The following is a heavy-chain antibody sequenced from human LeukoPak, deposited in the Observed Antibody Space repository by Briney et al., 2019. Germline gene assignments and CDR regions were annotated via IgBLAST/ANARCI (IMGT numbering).Heavy chain of an antibody. V-gene: IGHV3-11*01. D-gene: IGHD6-19*01. Sequence: GGSLRPSCAASGFTFSDYYMTWIRQAPGKGLEWVSYISSSGSTTHYADSVKGRFTISRDNAKNSLYVQMNNLRAEDTAVYYCARVPRSGGSIDYWGQGTLVTVSS. CDR2: ISSSGSTT. CDR1: GFTFSDYY. CDR3: ARVPRSGGSIDY. J-gene: IGHJ4*02.